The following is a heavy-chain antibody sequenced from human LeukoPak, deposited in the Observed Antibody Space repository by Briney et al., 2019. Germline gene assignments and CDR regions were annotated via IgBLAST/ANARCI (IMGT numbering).Heavy chain of an antibody. V-gene: IGHV4-39*02. CDR2: IYYSGNT. Sequence: NTSETLSLTCTVSGGSISSSPYYWGWVRQPPGKGLEWIGSIYYSGNTYYNPSLKSRVTISVDTSKNQFSLKLSSVTAADTAVYYCARDFLGAGTVGATSGYWGQGTLVTVSS. CDR3: ARDFLGAGTVGATSGY. D-gene: IGHD1-26*01. CDR1: GGSISSSPYY. J-gene: IGHJ4*02.